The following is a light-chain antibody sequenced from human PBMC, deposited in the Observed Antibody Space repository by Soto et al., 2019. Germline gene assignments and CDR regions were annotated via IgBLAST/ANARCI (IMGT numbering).Light chain of an antibody. CDR3: QQYSNWPPWT. Sequence: EIVMTQSPATLSVSPGERATLSCRASQSVGSNLAWYQQKPGQAPRLLIYGASTRATGIPARFSGSGSGTEFTLTISSLQSEDFAVYSCQQYSNWPPWTFGQGTKVDIK. CDR2: GAS. CDR1: QSVGSN. V-gene: IGKV3-15*01. J-gene: IGKJ1*01.